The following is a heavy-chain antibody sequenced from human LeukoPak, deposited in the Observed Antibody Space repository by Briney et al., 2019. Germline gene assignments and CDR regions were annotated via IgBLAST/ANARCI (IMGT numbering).Heavy chain of an antibody. CDR2: ISSSSSPI. D-gene: IGHD2-2*01. Sequence: PGGSLRLSCAASGFTFSKYSMNWVRQAPGKGLEWVSYISSSSSPIYYADSVKGRFTISRDNAKNSLYLQMNSLRAEDSAVYYCARSGYCTSTSCLNGRGAFDIWGQGTVVTVSS. J-gene: IGHJ3*02. CDR1: GFTFSKYS. V-gene: IGHV3-48*04. CDR3: ARSGYCTSTSCLNGRGAFDI.